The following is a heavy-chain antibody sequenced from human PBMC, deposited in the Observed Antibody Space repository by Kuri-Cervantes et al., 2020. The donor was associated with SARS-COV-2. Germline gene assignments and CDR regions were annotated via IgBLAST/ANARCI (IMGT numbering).Heavy chain of an antibody. J-gene: IGHJ4*02. CDR1: GFTFGDYY. V-gene: IGHV3-11*04. D-gene: IGHD3-3*01. Sequence: GGSLRLSCAASGFTFGDYYMTWIRQAPGKGLEWVSYISGSSTTIYNADSVRGRFTIFRDNAKNSLYLQMNSLRAEDTAVYYCATGVNHGGLTIFGVVIPPFDYWGQGTLVTVSS. CDR2: ISGSSTTI. CDR3: ATGVNHGGLTIFGVVIPPFDY.